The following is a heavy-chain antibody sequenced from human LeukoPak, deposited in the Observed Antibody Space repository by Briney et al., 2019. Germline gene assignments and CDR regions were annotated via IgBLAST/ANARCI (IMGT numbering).Heavy chain of an antibody. V-gene: IGHV4-59*01. Sequence: PSETLSLTCTVSGGSISSYYWSWIRQPPGKGLEWIGYIYYSGSTNYNPSLKSRVTISVDTSKNQFSLKLSSVTAADTAVYYCARGGYCSSTSCSGWFDPWGQGTLVTVSS. CDR1: GGSISSYY. CDR2: IYYSGST. CDR3: ARGGYCSSTSCSGWFDP. D-gene: IGHD2-2*01. J-gene: IGHJ5*02.